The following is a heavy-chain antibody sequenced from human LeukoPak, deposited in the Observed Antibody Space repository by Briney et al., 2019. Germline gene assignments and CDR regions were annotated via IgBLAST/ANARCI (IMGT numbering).Heavy chain of an antibody. D-gene: IGHD1-1*01. CDR3: ARRPGTYYYYYYMDV. Sequence: GGSLRLSCAASGFTFSSYSMNWVRQAPGKGLEWVSYISSSSSTIYYADSVKGRFTISRDNAKNSLYLQMNSLRAEDTAVYYCARRPGTYYYYYYMDVWGKGTTVTVSS. CDR2: ISSSSSTI. CDR1: GFTFSSYS. V-gene: IGHV3-48*01. J-gene: IGHJ6*03.